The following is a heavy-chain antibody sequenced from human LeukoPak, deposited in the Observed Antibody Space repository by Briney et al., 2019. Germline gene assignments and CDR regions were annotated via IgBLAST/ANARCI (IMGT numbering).Heavy chain of an antibody. D-gene: IGHD6-19*01. Sequence: PGGSLRLSCAASGFTFSSYGMHWVRQAPGKGLEWVAVIWYDGSNKYYADSVKGRFTISRDNSKNTLYLQMNSLRAEDTAAYYCAKDVYSSGWYGYFDYWGQGTLVTVSS. V-gene: IGHV3-33*06. J-gene: IGHJ4*02. CDR2: IWYDGSNK. CDR3: AKDVYSSGWYGYFDY. CDR1: GFTFSSYG.